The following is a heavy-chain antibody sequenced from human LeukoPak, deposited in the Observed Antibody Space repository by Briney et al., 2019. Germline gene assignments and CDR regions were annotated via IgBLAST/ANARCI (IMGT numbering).Heavy chain of an antibody. V-gene: IGHV3-23*01. Sequence: PGGSLRLSCAASGFTFSSYGMSWVRQAPGKGLEWVSAISGSGGSTYHADSVRGRFTVYRDNSKNTLYLQMNSLRAEDTAVYYCAVQGGYCSSTSCSPADYWGQGTLVTVSS. J-gene: IGHJ4*02. CDR2: ISGSGGST. D-gene: IGHD2-2*01. CDR1: GFTFSSYG. CDR3: AVQGGYCSSTSCSPADY.